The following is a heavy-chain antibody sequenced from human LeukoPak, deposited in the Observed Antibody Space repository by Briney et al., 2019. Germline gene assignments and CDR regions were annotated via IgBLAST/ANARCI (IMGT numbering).Heavy chain of an antibody. CDR3: AKDTERYSVAGNDY. Sequence: QPGGSLRLSCAASGFTFSSYAMSWVRQAPGKGLEWVSTISGSGGSTYYADSVKGRFTISRDNSKNTLYLQMNSLRAEDTAVYYCAKDTERYSVAGNDYWGQGTLVTVSS. D-gene: IGHD6-19*01. J-gene: IGHJ4*02. CDR2: ISGSGGST. CDR1: GFTFSSYA. V-gene: IGHV3-23*01.